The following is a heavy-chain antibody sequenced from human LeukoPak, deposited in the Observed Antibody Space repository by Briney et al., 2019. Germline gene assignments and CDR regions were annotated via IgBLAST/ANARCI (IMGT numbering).Heavy chain of an antibody. D-gene: IGHD3-22*01. Sequence: GRSLRLSCVASGFTFSSYAMHWVRQAPGKGLEWVAVISYDGSNKYYADSVKGRFTISRDNSKNTLYLQMNSLRAEDTAVYYCARESGYSSGWNLIENYYDSSGPFDYWGQGTLVTVSS. V-gene: IGHV3-30*04. CDR2: ISYDGSNK. J-gene: IGHJ4*02. CDR3: ARESGYSSGWNLIENYYDSSGPFDY. CDR1: GFTFSSYA.